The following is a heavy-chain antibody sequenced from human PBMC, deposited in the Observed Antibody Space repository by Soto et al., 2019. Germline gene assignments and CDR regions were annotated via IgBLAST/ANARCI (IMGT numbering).Heavy chain of an antibody. Sequence: EVQLVESGGGLVQPGGSLRLSCAASGFTFSSYDMNWVRQAPGKGLEWVSYISSNSYTIYYADSVKGRFTISRDNAKNSLYLQMNSLRDEDTAVYYCARESVVVGAKVYYGMDVWGQGTTVTVSS. CDR2: ISSNSYTI. J-gene: IGHJ6*02. CDR1: GFTFSSYD. D-gene: IGHD2-15*01. V-gene: IGHV3-48*02. CDR3: ARESVVVGAKVYYGMDV.